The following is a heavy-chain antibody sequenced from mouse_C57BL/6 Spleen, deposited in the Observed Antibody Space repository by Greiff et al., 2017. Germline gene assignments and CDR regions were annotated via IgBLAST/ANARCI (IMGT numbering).Heavy chain of an antibody. Sequence: QVQLQQPGAELVKPGASVKMSCTASGYTFTSYWITWVKQRPGQGLEWLGDIYPGSSSTNYNEKFKSQTTLTIDTSSSTAYMLLINLTADDSAVYYWGREDYSNLTWGYVDVWGTGATVTVAS. D-gene: IGHD2-5*01. V-gene: IGHV1-55*01. CDR1: GYTFTSYW. J-gene: IGHJ1*03. CDR3: GREDYSNLTWGYVDV. CDR2: IYPGSSST.